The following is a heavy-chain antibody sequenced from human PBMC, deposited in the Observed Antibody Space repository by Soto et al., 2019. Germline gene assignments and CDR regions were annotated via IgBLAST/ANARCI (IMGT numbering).Heavy chain of an antibody. CDR2: IIPIFGTA. CDR3: ARDKGIQLWSNYYYYGMDV. V-gene: IGHV1-69*13. Sequence: SVKVSCKASGGTFSSYAIRWVRQAPGQGIEWMGGIIPIFGTANYAQKFQGRVTITADESTSTAYMELSSLRSEDTAVYYCARDKGIQLWSNYYYYGMDVWGQGTSVTVSS. CDR1: GGTFSSYA. D-gene: IGHD5-18*01. J-gene: IGHJ6*02.